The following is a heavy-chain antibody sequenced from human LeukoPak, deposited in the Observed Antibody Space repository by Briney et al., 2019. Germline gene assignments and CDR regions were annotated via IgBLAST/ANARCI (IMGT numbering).Heavy chain of an antibody. CDR2: IYYSGST. D-gene: IGHD3-3*01. Sequence: PSETLSLTCTVSGGSISSYYWSWIRQPPGKGLEWIGYIYYSGSTNYNPPLKSRVTISVDTSKNQFSLKLSSVTAADTAVYYCARATPYDFWSGYYLDAFDIWGQGTMVTVSS. J-gene: IGHJ3*02. CDR1: GGSISSYY. V-gene: IGHV4-59*01. CDR3: ARATPYDFWSGYYLDAFDI.